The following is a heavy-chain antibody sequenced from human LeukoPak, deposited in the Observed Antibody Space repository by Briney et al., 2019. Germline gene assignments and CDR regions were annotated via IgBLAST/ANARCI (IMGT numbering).Heavy chain of an antibody. J-gene: IGHJ6*02. V-gene: IGHV3-30*02. Sequence: GGSLRLSCAASGFTFSSYGMHWVRQAPGKGLEWVAFIRYDGSNKYYADSVKGRFTISRDNSKNTLYLQMNSLRAEDTAVYYCARVVRGYSGYDSAGMDVWGQGTTVTVSS. D-gene: IGHD5-12*01. CDR2: IRYDGSNK. CDR3: ARVVRGYSGYDSAGMDV. CDR1: GFTFSSYG.